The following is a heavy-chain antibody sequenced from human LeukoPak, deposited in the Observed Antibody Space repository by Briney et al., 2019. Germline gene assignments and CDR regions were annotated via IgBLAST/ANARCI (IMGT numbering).Heavy chain of an antibody. D-gene: IGHD2-21*01. Sequence: GRSLRLSCAASGFTFSSYAMHWVRQAPGKGLEWVAVISYDGSNKYYADSVKGRFTISRDNSKNTLYLQMNSLRVEDTAVYYCAKGGIPDDPWGQGTLVTVSS. J-gene: IGHJ5*02. V-gene: IGHV3-30-3*01. CDR2: ISYDGSNK. CDR3: AKGGIPDDP. CDR1: GFTFSSYA.